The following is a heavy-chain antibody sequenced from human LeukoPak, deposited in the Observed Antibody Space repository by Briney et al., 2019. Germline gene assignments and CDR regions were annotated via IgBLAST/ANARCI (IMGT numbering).Heavy chain of an antibody. J-gene: IGHJ3*02. D-gene: IGHD2-2*03. CDR1: GFTFSSYS. CDR3: ARAGYCSSTSCPGHDAFDI. V-gene: IGHV3-48*01. Sequence: GGSLRLSCAASGFTFSSYSMNWDRQAPGKGLEWVSHIISSSSTIYYADSVKGRFTISRDNAKNSLYLQMNSLRAEDTAVYYCARAGYCSSTSCPGHDAFDIWGQGTMVTVSS. CDR2: IISSSSTI.